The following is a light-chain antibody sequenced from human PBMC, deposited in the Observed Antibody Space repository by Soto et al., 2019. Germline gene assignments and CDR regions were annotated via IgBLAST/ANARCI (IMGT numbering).Light chain of an antibody. V-gene: IGLV2-14*03. CDR2: DVS. J-gene: IGLJ1*01. Sequence: QSALTQPASVYGSPGQSIAISCTGTSSDVGNYNYVSWYQQHPGKAPKLMIYDVSNRPSGVSNRFSGSKSGNTASLTISGLQPEDEADYYCNSYTSSSTYVFGTGTKLTVL. CDR3: NSYTSSSTYV. CDR1: SSDVGNYNY.